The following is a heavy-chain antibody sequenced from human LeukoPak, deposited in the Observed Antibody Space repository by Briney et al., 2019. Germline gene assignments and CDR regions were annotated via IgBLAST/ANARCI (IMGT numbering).Heavy chain of an antibody. J-gene: IGHJ4*02. D-gene: IGHD3-10*01. Sequence: ASVKVSCKASGYTFTSYAMHWVRQAPGQRLEWMGWINAGNGNTKYSQKFQGRVTITRDTSASTAYMELSSLRSEDTAVYYCARARSVLLWFGDLDYWGQGTLVTVSS. CDR2: INAGNGNT. CDR3: ARARSVLLWFGDLDY. V-gene: IGHV1-3*01. CDR1: GYTFTSYA.